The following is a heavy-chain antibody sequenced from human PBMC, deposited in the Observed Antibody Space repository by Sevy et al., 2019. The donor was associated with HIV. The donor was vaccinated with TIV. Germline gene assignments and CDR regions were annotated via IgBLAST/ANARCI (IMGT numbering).Heavy chain of an antibody. D-gene: IGHD2-2*01. V-gene: IGHV3-7*03. CDR1: GFTFSNYW. CDR2: IKRDGSEK. CDR3: ARDCSSTSCLWGLDV. J-gene: IGHJ6*02. Sequence: GGCLRLSCAASGFTFSNYWMSWVRQAPGKGLEWLANIKRDGSEKYYMASVKGRFTISRDNAKNSLYLQINSLRAEDTAMSYCARDCSSTSCLWGLDVWGQGTTVTVSS.